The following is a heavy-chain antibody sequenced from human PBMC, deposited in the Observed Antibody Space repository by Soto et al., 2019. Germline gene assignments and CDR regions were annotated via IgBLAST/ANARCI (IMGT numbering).Heavy chain of an antibody. J-gene: IGHJ4*02. CDR2: IYHSGST. D-gene: IGHD1-26*01. V-gene: IGHV4-4*02. CDR3: ARAPYSGSYYHYFDY. CDR1: GGSISSSNW. Sequence: QVQLQESGPGLVKPSGTLSLTCAVSGGSISSSNWWGWVRQPPGKGLEWIGEIYHSGSTNYNPSLKSRVTISVDKSKNQFSLKLSSVTAADTAVYYCARAPYSGSYYHYFDYWGQGTLVTVSS.